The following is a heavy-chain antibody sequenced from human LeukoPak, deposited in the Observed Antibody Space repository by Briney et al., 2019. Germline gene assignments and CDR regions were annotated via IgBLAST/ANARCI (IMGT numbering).Heavy chain of an antibody. CDR2: ITPSGDGT. CDR3: AKEYSSGWYD. J-gene: IGHJ4*02. Sequence: HPGGSLRLSCAASGFTFSSSAMSWVRQAPGKGLEWVSSITPSGDGTYYADSVKGRFTISRDNSKNTLYLQMNSLRADDTVVYYCAKEYSSGWYDWGQGTLVTVSS. V-gene: IGHV3-23*01. D-gene: IGHD6-19*01. CDR1: GFTFSSSA.